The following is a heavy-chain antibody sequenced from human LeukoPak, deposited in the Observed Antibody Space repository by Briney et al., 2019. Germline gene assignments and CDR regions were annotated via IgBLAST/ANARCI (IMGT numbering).Heavy chain of an antibody. J-gene: IGHJ4*02. CDR3: XXXXXXXXXXYSYYFDY. Sequence: GGSLRLSCAASGFTFSSYALSWVRQAPGKGLGWVSAISGSGGTTYYADSVKGRFTISRDTSKSTLYLQMNSLRAGDTAVYYCXXXXXXXXXXYSYYFDYWGQGTLVTVSX. V-gene: IGHV3-23*01. CDR2: ISGSGGTT. D-gene: IGHD3-16*01. CDR1: GFTFSSYA.